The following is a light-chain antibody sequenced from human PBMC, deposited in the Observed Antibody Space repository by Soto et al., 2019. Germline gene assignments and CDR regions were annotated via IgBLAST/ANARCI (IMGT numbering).Light chain of an antibody. J-gene: IGKJ1*01. Sequence: DIQMTQSPSSLSASVGDRVTITCRASQGMYNYLAWYQQKPGKVPKLLIYAASTLHTGVPSRFSGSGYGTDFTLTISSLQPEDVATYYCQKYTNAPWTFGQGTKVEIK. V-gene: IGKV1-27*01. CDR1: QGMYNY. CDR2: AAS. CDR3: QKYTNAPWT.